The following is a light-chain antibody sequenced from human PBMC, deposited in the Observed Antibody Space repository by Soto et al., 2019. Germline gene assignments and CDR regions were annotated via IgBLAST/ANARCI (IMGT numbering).Light chain of an antibody. Sequence: QLVLTQSPSPSASLGASVKLTCTLSSGHSSYAIAWHQQQPEKGPRYLMKLNSDGSHSKGDGIPDRFSGSSSGAERYLTISSLQSEDEADYYCQTWGTGLLVFGGGTKLTVL. CDR3: QTWGTGLLV. CDR1: SGHSSYA. V-gene: IGLV4-69*01. CDR2: LNSDGSH. J-gene: IGLJ3*02.